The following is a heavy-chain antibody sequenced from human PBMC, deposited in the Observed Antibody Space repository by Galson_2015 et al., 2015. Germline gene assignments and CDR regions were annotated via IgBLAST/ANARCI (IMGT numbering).Heavy chain of an antibody. J-gene: IGHJ6*03. CDR3: TRGPLIITFDYYYVDV. V-gene: IGHV1-46*01. D-gene: IGHD3-16*01. Sequence: SVKVSCKASGYTFTSYYMHWVRQAPGQGLEWMGKINPSGGSTSYAQNFQGRVTINPDTSKNQFSLQLNSVTPEDTAVYYCTRGPLIITFDYYYVDVWGKGTTVTVSS. CDR2: INPSGGST. CDR1: GYTFTSYY.